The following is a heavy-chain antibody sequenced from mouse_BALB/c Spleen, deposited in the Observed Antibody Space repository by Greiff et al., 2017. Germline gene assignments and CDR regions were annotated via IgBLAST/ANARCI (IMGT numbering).Heavy chain of an antibody. CDR1: GYTFTSYD. J-gene: IGHJ3*01. Sequence: VQLQQSGAELVKPGASVKLSCKASGYTFTSYDINWVRQRPEQGLEWIGWIFPGDGSTKYNEKFKGKATLTTDKSSSTAYMQLSRLTSEDSAVYFCARGRIYYGNYGGWFAYWGQGTLVTVSA. D-gene: IGHD2-1*01. V-gene: IGHV1S56*01. CDR3: ARGRIYYGNYGGWFAY. CDR2: IFPGDGST.